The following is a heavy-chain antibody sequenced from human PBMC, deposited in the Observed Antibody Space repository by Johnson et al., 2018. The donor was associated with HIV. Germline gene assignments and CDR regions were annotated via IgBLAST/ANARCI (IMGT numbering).Heavy chain of an antibody. J-gene: IGHJ3*02. D-gene: IGHD3-10*01. CDR3: AKDRLWFGELSDAFDI. CDR1: GFTFNNYV. V-gene: IGHV3-30*18. CDR2: ISYDGSNK. Sequence: QVQLVESGGGLVQPGGSLRLSCAASGFTFNNYVMTWVRQAPGKGLEWVAVISYDGSNKYYADSVKGRFTISRDNSKNTLYLQMNSLRAEDTAVYYCAKDRLWFGELSDAFDIWGQGTMVTVSS.